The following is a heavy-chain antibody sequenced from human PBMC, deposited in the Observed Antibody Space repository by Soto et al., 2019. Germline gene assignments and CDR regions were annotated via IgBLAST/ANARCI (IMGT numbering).Heavy chain of an antibody. J-gene: IGHJ4*02. CDR1: GGSISSSSYY. V-gene: IGHV4-39*01. CDR2: IYYSGST. D-gene: IGHD2-15*01. Sequence: SETLSLTCTVSGGSISSSSYYWGWIRQPPGKGLEWIGSIYYSGSTYYNPSLKSRVTISVDTSKNQFSLKLSSVTAADTAVYYCARGYCSGSSCYRYWGQGSQVTVSS. CDR3: ARGYCSGSSCYRY.